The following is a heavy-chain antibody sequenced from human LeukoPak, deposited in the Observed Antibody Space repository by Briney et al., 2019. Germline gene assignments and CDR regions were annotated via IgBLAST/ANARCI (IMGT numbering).Heavy chain of an antibody. CDR3: ARVWGYCSSATCYLSWIDH. CDR1: GGSISSSSYY. CDR2: IYYSGST. Sequence: SETLSLTCTVSGGSISSSSYYWAWIRQPPGKELEWIGRIYYSGSTYYNPSLKSRVTISVDTSKNQFSLKLTSVTAADTAAYYCARVWGYCSSATCYLSWIDHWGQGTLVTVSS. V-gene: IGHV4-39*01. J-gene: IGHJ5*02. D-gene: IGHD2-2*01.